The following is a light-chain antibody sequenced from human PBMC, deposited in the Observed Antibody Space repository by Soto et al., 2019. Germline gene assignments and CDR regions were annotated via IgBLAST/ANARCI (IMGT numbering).Light chain of an antibody. V-gene: IGKV2-28*01. Sequence: DIVLTQSPLSLVVTPGEPASISCRSSQSLLYSNGYHYLDWYLQKPGQSPQLLIYLGSNRASGVPDRFSGSGSGTDFTLKISRVEAEDVGVFYCMQVVRPPFSFGQGTKLDIK. J-gene: IGKJ2*03. CDR3: MQVVRPPFS. CDR1: QSLLYSNGYHY. CDR2: LGS.